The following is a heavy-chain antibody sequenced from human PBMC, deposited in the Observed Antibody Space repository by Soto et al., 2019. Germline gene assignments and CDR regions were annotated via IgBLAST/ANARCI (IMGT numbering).Heavy chain of an antibody. CDR1: GDSISSGNW. CDR3: ARFAVQEIGNIDH. CDR2: IFHSGST. J-gene: IGHJ4*02. D-gene: IGHD3-10*01. Sequence: QVQLQESGPGLVKPSGTLSLTCAVSGDSISSGNWWSWVRQPPGKGLEWIGEIFHSGSTNYNPSLKSRVTVSVDKSKNQFSLKVWSVTAADTAVYYCARFAVQEIGNIDHWGQGTLVTVSS. V-gene: IGHV4-4*02.